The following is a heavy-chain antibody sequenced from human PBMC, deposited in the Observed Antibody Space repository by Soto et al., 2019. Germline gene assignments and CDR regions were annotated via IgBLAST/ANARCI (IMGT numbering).Heavy chain of an antibody. D-gene: IGHD2-2*01. CDR2: IIPIFGTA. V-gene: IGHV1-69*12. CDR1: GGTFSSYA. Sequence: QVQLVQSGAEVRKPGSSVKVSCKASGGTFSSYAISWVRQAPGQGLEWMGGIIPIFGTANYAQKFQGRVTITADESTSTAYMELSSLRSEDTAVYYCARVGCISTSCYAGRRSIRYYYGMDVWGQGTTVTVSS. J-gene: IGHJ6*02. CDR3: ARVGCISTSCYAGRRSIRYYYGMDV.